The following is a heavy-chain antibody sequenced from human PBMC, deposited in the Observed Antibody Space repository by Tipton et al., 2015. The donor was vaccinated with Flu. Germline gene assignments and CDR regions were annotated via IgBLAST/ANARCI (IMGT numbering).Heavy chain of an antibody. CDR3: ARITNGTYYYGMDV. D-gene: IGHD2-8*01. J-gene: IGHJ6*02. V-gene: IGHV4-30-2*01. CDR1: GGAISSGDYS. Sequence: GLVKPSQTLSLTCGVSGGAISSGDYSWSWIRQPPGKGLEWIGYIFHSGKTYFNPSLQSRVSISVDRSKNQFYLEMSSVTAADTAVYYCARITNGTYYYGMDVWGQGTTATVSS. CDR2: IFHSGKT.